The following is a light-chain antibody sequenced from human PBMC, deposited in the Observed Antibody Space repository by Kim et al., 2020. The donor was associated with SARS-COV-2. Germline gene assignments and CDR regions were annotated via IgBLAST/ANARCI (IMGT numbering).Light chain of an antibody. CDR1: SLRSYY. V-gene: IGLV3-19*01. CDR3: NSRDSSGNHRVV. Sequence: SSELTQDPAVSVALGQTVRITCQGDSLRSYYVSWYQQKPGQAPVLVIYGKNNRPSGIPDRFSGSSSGNTASLTITGAQAEDEADYYCNSRDSSGNHRVVFGGGTQLTVL. CDR2: GKN. J-gene: IGLJ2*01.